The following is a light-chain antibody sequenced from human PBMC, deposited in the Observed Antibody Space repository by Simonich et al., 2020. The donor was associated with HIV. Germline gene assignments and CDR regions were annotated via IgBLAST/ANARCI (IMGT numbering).Light chain of an antibody. CDR2: EVS. CDR3: SSYAGSNNLV. V-gene: IGLV2-8*01. CDR1: SSDVGGYDH. J-gene: IGLJ2*01. Sequence: QSALTQPPSASGSPGQSVTISCTGTSSDVGGYDHVSCYQQHPGKAPKVMIFEVSKRPSGVPDRFSGSKSANTASLTVSGLQAEDEADYYCSSYAGSNNLVFGGGTKLTVL.